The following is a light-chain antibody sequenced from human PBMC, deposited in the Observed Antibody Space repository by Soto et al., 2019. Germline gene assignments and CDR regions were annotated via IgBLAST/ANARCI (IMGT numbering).Light chain of an antibody. Sequence: EIVLTQSPATLSLSPGERATLSCRASQSVNKYLVWYQQKPGQAPTLLXYDASKGATGTPYRFSGSGSGTDFALTISRLEPEDLAVYYCQKRTNWPPITVGQGTRLEIK. CDR1: QSVNKY. V-gene: IGKV3-11*01. J-gene: IGKJ5*01. CDR2: DAS. CDR3: QKRTNWPPIT.